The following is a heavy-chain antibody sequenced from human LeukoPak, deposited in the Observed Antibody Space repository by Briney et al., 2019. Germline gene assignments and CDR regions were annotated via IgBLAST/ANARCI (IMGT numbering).Heavy chain of an antibody. CDR3: ARARYDFWSGYYWIPFDY. V-gene: IGHV4-34*01. J-gene: IGHJ4*02. CDR1: GGSFSGYY. D-gene: IGHD3-3*01. Sequence: SETLPLTCAVYGGSFSGYYWSWIRQPPGKGLEWIGEINHSGSTNYNPSLKSRVTISVDTSKNQFSLKLSSVTAADTAVYYCARARYDFWSGYYWIPFDYWGQGTLVTVSS. CDR2: INHSGST.